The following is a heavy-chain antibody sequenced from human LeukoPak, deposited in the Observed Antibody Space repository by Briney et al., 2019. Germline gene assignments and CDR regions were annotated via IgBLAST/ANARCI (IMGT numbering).Heavy chain of an antibody. CDR1: GVTFSDYY. V-gene: IGHV3-66*04. Sequence: GGSLRLSCAASGVTFSDYYMSWVRQAPGKGLEWVSVIYSGGSTYYADSVKGRFTISRDNSKNTLYLQMNSLRAEDTAVYYCARQQLWPLYYFDYWGQGTLVTVSS. D-gene: IGHD5-18*01. CDR2: IYSGGST. CDR3: ARQQLWPLYYFDY. J-gene: IGHJ4*02.